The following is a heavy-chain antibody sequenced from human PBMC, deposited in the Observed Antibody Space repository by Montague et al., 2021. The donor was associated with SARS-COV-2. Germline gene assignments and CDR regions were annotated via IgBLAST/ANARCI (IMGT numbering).Heavy chain of an antibody. Sequence: SLRLSCAASGFTFSSYSMNWVRQAPGKGLEWVSSISSSSSYIYYADSVKGRFTISRDNAKNSLYLQMNSLRAEDTAVYYCARDQQLVLGYYYGMDVWGQGTTVTVPS. CDR1: GFTFSSYS. CDR3: ARDQQLVLGYYYGMDV. D-gene: IGHD6-13*01. V-gene: IGHV3-21*01. J-gene: IGHJ6*02. CDR2: ISSSSSYI.